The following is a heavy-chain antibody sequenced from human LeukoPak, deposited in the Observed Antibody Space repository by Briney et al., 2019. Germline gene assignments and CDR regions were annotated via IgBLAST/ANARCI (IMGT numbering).Heavy chain of an antibody. V-gene: IGHV4-61*08. CDR3: ARDRSGTYYDH. CDR1: GGSISSGGYY. Sequence: SETLSLTCTVSGGSISSGGYYWSWIRQHPGKGLEWIGYIYYSGSTNYNPSLKSRVTISVATSKNQFSLKLSSVTAADTAVYYCARDRSGTYYDHWGQGTLVTVSS. D-gene: IGHD3-10*01. CDR2: IYYSGST. J-gene: IGHJ4*02.